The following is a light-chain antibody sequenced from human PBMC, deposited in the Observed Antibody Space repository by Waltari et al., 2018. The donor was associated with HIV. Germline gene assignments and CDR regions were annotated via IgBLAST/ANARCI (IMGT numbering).Light chain of an antibody. CDR1: ISNIGTHA. V-gene: IGLV1-36*01. Sequence: QSVLTQPPSVSEAPRQRVTISCSGSISNIGTHAVTWYQQLPGKPPKLLILCDDLLPSGVSDRFSGSKSGTSASLAISGLQSEDEADYYCAAWDDSLNGPLFGGGTKLTVL. CDR3: AAWDDSLNGPL. CDR2: CDD. J-gene: IGLJ2*01.